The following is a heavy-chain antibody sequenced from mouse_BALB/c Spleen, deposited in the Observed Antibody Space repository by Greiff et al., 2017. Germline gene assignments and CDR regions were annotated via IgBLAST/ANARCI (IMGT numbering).Heavy chain of an antibody. CDR1: GYSFTSYW. Sequence: VQLQQSGPQLVRPGASVKISCKASGYSFTSYWMHWVKQRPGQGLEWIGMIDPSDSETRLNQKFKDKATLTVDKSSSTAYMQLSSPTSEDSAVYYGARGLDYYGSPFDYWGQGTTLTVSS. CDR3: ARGLDYYGSPFDY. CDR2: IDPSDSET. D-gene: IGHD1-1*01. V-gene: IGHV1S126*01. J-gene: IGHJ2*01.